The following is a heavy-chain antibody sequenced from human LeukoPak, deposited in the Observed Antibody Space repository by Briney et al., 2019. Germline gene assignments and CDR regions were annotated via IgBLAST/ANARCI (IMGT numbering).Heavy chain of an antibody. CDR3: ARHSDRASAGTPHAFDI. V-gene: IGHV4-39*01. D-gene: IGHD6-13*01. J-gene: IGHJ3*02. CDR2: VHCSGGT. CDR1: GGSISSCGYY. Sequence: SETLSLTCSVSGGSISSCGYYWGWIRQPPGRGLEWIGSVHCSGGTYYSPSLKSRVTISVDTSKKHLYVKLGSVTAADTAVYYRARHSDRASAGTPHAFDIWGQGTVVTVSS.